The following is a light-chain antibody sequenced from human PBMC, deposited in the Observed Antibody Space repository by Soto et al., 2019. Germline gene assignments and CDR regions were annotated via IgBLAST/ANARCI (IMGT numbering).Light chain of an antibody. Sequence: QPVLTQSPSASASLGASVKLTCTLSSGHSSYAIAWHQQQPEKGPRYLIKLNSDGSHSKGDGIPDRFSGSSSGAERYLTISSLQSEDEADYYCQTWGTGTHVVFGGGTKVTVL. CDR3: QTWGTGTHVV. J-gene: IGLJ2*01. V-gene: IGLV4-69*01. CDR1: SGHSSYA. CDR2: LNSDGSH.